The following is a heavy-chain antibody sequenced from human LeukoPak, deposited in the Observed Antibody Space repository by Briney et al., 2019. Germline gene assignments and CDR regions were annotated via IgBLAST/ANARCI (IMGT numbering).Heavy chain of an antibody. CDR2: IYYSGST. D-gene: IGHD5-12*01. CDR3: ARAGIVATSFFDY. CDR1: GGSISSYY. V-gene: IGHV4-59*01. Sequence: SETLSLTCTVSGGSISSYYWSWIRQPPGKGLEWIGYIYYSGSTNYNPSLKSRVTISVDTSKNQFCLKLRSVTAADTAVYYCARAGIVATSFFDYWGQGTLVTVSS. J-gene: IGHJ4*02.